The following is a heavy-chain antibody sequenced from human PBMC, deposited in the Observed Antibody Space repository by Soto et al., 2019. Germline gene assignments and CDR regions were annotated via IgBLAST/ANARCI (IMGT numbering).Heavy chain of an antibody. CDR2: ISGSGGTA. Sequence: GGSLRLSCAASGFTISSYAMSWVRQAPGKGLEWVSAISGSGGTAYYADSVKGRFTISRDNSKNTLYLQMNSLRAEDTAVYYCAKQYDILTYYMDVWGKGTTVTVSS. D-gene: IGHD3-9*01. J-gene: IGHJ6*03. CDR3: AKQYDILTYYMDV. CDR1: GFTISSYA. V-gene: IGHV3-23*01.